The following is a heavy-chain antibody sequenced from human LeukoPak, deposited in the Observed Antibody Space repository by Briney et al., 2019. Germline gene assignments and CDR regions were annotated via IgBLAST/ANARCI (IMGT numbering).Heavy chain of an antibody. CDR1: GYTFTGYY. CDR3: ARDGRYSGYDYDYYYYGMDV. Sequence: GASVKVSCKASGYTFTGYYMHWVRQAPGQGLEWMGWINPNSGGTNYAQKFQGWVTMTRDTSISTAYMELSRLRSDDTAVYYCARDGRYSGYDYDYYYYGMDVWGQGTTVTVSS. V-gene: IGHV1-2*04. J-gene: IGHJ6*02. CDR2: INPNSGGT. D-gene: IGHD5-12*01.